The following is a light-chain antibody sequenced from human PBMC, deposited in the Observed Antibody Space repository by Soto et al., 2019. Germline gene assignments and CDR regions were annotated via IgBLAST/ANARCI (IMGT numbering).Light chain of an antibody. J-gene: IGLJ1*01. CDR2: EVS. V-gene: IGLV2-14*01. CDR3: SSYTSISTYV. CDR1: SSDVGGYNY. Sequence: QSVLTQPASVSGSPGQSITISCTGTSSDVGGYNYVSWYQHHPGKAPRLMIYEVSNRPSGVSDRFSGSKSGNTASLTISGLLAEDEADYYCSSYTSISTYVFGTGTKVTAL.